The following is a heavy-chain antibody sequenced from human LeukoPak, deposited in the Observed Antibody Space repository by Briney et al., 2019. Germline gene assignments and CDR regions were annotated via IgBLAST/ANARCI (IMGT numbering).Heavy chain of an antibody. CDR2: INPSGGST. CDR1: GYTFTSYY. V-gene: IGHV1-46*01. D-gene: IGHD1-20*01. CDR3: ARGYNWNYFDY. Sequence: ASVKVSCKASGYTFTSYYMHWVRQAPGQGLEWMGIINPSGGSTSYAQKFQGRVTMTRDTSISTAYMELSRLRSDDTAVYYCARGYNWNYFDYWGQGTLVTVSS. J-gene: IGHJ4*02.